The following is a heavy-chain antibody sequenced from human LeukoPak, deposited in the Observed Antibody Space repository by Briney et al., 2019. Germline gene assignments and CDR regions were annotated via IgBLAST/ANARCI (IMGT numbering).Heavy chain of an antibody. CDR1: GYTFTRYY. Sequence: GASVKVSCKASGYTFTRYYMHWVRQAPGQGLEWMGWINSNSGGTNYAQKFQGRVTMTRDTSIGTAYMDLSRLRSDDTAVYYCSRDDIAAAGTQLPYYYYYMDVWGKGTTVTISS. J-gene: IGHJ6*03. CDR2: INSNSGGT. D-gene: IGHD6-13*01. CDR3: SRDDIAAAGTQLPYYYYYMDV. V-gene: IGHV1-2*02.